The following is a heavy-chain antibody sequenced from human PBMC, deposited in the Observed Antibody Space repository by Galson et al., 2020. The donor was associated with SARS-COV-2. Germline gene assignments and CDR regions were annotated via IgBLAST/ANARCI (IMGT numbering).Heavy chain of an antibody. D-gene: IGHD6-19*01. Sequence: TGGSLRLSCAASGFTFTNYAMTWVRQAPGKGLEWVSGISASGGTTYYADSVKGRFTISRDNSKNTLYLQMHSLRAEDTAVYYCAKDRDSGWYEYWGQGTLVTVSS. J-gene: IGHJ4*02. CDR1: GFTFTNYA. V-gene: IGHV3-23*01. CDR3: AKDRDSGWYEY. CDR2: ISASGGTT.